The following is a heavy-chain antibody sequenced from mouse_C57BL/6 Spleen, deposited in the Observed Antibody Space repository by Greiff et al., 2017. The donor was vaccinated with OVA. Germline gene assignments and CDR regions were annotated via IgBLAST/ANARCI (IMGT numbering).Heavy chain of an antibody. CDR2: ISSGSSTI. Sequence: EVKLMESGGGLVTPGGSLKLSCAASGFTFSDYGMHWVRQAPEKGLAWVAYISSGSSTIYYADTVKGRFTISRDNAKNTLYLQMTSLRSEDTAMYYCARNYDGRYYAMDYWGQGTSVTVSS. V-gene: IGHV5-17*01. CDR1: GFTFSDYG. J-gene: IGHJ4*01. CDR3: ARNYDGRYYAMDY. D-gene: IGHD1-1*01.